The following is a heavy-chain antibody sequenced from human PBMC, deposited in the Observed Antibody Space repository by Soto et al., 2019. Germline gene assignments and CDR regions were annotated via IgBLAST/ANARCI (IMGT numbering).Heavy chain of an antibody. D-gene: IGHD1-26*01. Sequence: INPSGGSTSYAQKFQGRVTMTRDTSTSTVYMELSSLRSEDTAVYYFARGMGHPRRWFDPWGQGTLVTVSS. CDR2: INPSGGST. J-gene: IGHJ5*02. V-gene: IGHV1-46*01. CDR3: ARGMGHPRRWFDP.